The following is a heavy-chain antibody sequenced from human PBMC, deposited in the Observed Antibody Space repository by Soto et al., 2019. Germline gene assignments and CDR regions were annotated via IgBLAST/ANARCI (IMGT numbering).Heavy chain of an antibody. CDR2: IIPIFGTA. J-gene: IGHJ6*02. CDR1: GGTFSSYA. V-gene: IGHV1-69*13. D-gene: IGHD6-13*01. CDR3: ARDAIIAAAGTVYYYYYGMDV. Sequence: SVKVSCKASGGTFSSYAISWVRQAPGQGLEWMGGIIPIFGTANYAQKFQGRVTITADESTSTAYMELSSLRSEDTAVYYCARDAIIAAAGTVYYYYYGMDVWGQGTTVTVSS.